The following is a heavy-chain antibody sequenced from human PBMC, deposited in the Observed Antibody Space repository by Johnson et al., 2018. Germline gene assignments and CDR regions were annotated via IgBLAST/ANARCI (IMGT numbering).Heavy chain of an antibody. D-gene: IGHD1-26*01. CDR1: GFTFSSYG. CDR3: SKATAIVGADIGYLDY. V-gene: IGHV3-NL1*01. CDR2: IKTGGST. Sequence: QVQLVQSGGGVVQPGRSLRLSCAASGFTFSSYGMHWVRQAPGKGLEWVSGIKTGGSTYYGDSVKGRVTISRNNSKNTLYLQMNSLRTEDTAVYFCSKATAIVGADIGYLDYWGQGTLVTVSS. J-gene: IGHJ4*02.